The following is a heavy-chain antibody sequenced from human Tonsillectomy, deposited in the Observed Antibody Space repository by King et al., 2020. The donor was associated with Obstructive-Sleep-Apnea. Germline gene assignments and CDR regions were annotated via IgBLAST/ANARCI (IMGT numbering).Heavy chain of an antibody. D-gene: IGHD3-3*01. J-gene: IGHJ6*02. CDR1: GFTFSSYA. V-gene: IGHV3-30*04. CDR2: ISDDGSNK. CDR3: ASLVLRFLEWFNYGMDV. Sequence: VQLVESGGGVVQPGRSLRLSCAASGFTFSSYAMHWVRQAPGKGLEWVAVISDDGSNKYYADSVKGRFTISRDNSKNTLYLQMNSLRAEDTAVYYCASLVLRFLEWFNYGMDVWGQGTTVTVSS.